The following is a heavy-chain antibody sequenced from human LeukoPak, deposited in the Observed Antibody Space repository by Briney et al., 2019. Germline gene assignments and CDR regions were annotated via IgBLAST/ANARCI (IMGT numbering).Heavy chain of an antibody. V-gene: IGHV4-39*07. CDR3: ARDLAGHGVHPYNWFDP. CDR2: VDPSGVT. Sequence: SETLTLTCAVSGGSVKSDPYFWGWFRQPPGKGLEWIGSVDPSGVTYNNPSLRSRLTMSVDTSKNQISLKLASVTAADTAVYYCARDLAGHGVHPYNWFDPWSQGSLVTVSS. J-gene: IGHJ5*02. D-gene: IGHD4-17*01. CDR1: GGSVKSDPYF.